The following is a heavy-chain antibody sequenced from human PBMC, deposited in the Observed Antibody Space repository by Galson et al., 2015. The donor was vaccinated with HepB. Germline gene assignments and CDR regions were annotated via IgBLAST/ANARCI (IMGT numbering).Heavy chain of an antibody. Sequence: QSGAEVKKPGEFLKISCKGSGYSFTNYWIGWVRQMPGKGLEWMGIISPGDSDTKYSPSFQGQVTISADKSINTAYLQWSSLKASDTAVYYCARRGGSGYYLIDYWGQGTLVTVSS. CDR2: ISPGDSDT. J-gene: IGHJ4*02. D-gene: IGHD3-22*01. CDR1: GYSFTNYW. V-gene: IGHV5-51*01. CDR3: ARRGGSGYYLIDY.